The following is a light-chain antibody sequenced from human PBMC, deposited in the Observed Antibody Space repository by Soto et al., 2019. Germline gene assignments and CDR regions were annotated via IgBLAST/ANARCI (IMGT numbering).Light chain of an antibody. Sequence: QAALSQPASVSVSPGESTTISCTGTSSDVGGYNYVAWYQQHPGKAPKLTIYEVSNRPSGVSNRFSGSKSGNTASLTISGLQAEDEADYYCSSYTSSSTRVFGTGTKVTV. CDR1: SSDVGGYNY. CDR2: EVS. V-gene: IGLV2-14*01. CDR3: SSYTSSSTRV. J-gene: IGLJ1*01.